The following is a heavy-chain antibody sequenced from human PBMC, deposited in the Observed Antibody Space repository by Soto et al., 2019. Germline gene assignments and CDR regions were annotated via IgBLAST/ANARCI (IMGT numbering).Heavy chain of an antibody. CDR3: ARGLQYCSSTSCYNWFDP. V-gene: IGHV1-18*01. CDR2: ISAYNGNT. Sequence: ASVKVSCKASGYTFTSYGISWVRQAPGRGLEWMGWISAYNGNTNYAQKLQGRVTMTTDTSTSTAYMELRSLRSDDTAVYYCARGLQYCSSTSCYNWFDPWGQGTLVTVSS. CDR1: GYTFTSYG. J-gene: IGHJ5*02. D-gene: IGHD2-2*01.